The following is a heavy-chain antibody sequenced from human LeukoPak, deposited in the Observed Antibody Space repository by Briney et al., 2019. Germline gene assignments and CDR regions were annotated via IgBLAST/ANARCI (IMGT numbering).Heavy chain of an antibody. V-gene: IGHV4-61*08. CDR3: ARNYYDSSGYYYPFDY. CDR1: GGSISSGDYY. CDR2: IYYSGST. Sequence: ASETLSLTCTVSGGSISSGDYYWSWIRQPPGKGLEWIGYIYYSGSTNYNPSLKSRVTISVDTSKNQFSLKLSSVTAADTAVYYCARNYYDSSGYYYPFDYWGQGTLVTVSS. D-gene: IGHD3-22*01. J-gene: IGHJ4*02.